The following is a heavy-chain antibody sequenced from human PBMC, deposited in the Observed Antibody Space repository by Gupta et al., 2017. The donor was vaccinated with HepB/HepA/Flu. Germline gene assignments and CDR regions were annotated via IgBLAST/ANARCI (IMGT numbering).Heavy chain of an antibody. Sequence: QVQLVQSGAEVKKPGASVTISCKTSGYTFSTYHMHWVRQAPGQGLEWMGIIKISTGPTLYAQNFQGRVTMTRDTSMSKVYMEPTGPTFDDTAMYYCAREVAETSDVGDSWGQGTLVTVSS. CDR3: AREVAETSDVGDS. CDR2: IKISTGPT. CDR1: GYTFSTYH. V-gene: IGHV1-46*01. J-gene: IGHJ5*01. D-gene: IGHD2-15*01.